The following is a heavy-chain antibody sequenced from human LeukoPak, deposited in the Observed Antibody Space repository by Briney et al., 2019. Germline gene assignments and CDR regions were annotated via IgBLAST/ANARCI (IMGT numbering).Heavy chain of an antibody. CDR1: GAYLSDDYYY. J-gene: IGHJ5*02. CDR3: ARVFHGYCASTCSALHFDP. D-gene: IGHD2-8*01. CDR2: IYVTENT. V-gene: IGHV4-31*03. Sequence: SETLSLTCTVSGAYLSDDYYYWSWIRQPPGKGLEWIGSIYVTENTYYNPSLKSRLTISVDTSKSQFSLRMNSVTAADTAVNYCARVFHGYCASTCSALHFDPWGQGTLVTVSS.